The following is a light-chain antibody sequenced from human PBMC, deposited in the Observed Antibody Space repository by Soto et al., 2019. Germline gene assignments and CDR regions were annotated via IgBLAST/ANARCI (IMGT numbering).Light chain of an antibody. CDR1: QTIDSW. V-gene: IGKV1-5*03. CDR3: RQYNSYPWT. CDR2: KAS. Sequence: DIQMTQSPSTLSASVGDRVTITCRASQTIDSWLAWYQQRPGKPPNLLIYKASTLASGVPSRFSGSGSGTEFTLTINSLQPDDFATYYCRQYNSYPWTFGQGTKVDIK. J-gene: IGKJ1*01.